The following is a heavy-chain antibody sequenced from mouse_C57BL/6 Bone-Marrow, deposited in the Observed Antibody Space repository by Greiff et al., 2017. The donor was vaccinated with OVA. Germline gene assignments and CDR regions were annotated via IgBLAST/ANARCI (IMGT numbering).Heavy chain of an antibody. CDR1: GYSITSGYY. CDR3: ARVLGQDYFDY. Sequence: EVQLVESGPGLVKPSQSLSLTCSVTGYSITSGYYWNWIRQFPGNKLEWMGYISYDGSNNYNPSLKNRISITRDTSKNQFFLKLNSVTTEDTATYYCARVLGQDYFDYWGQGTTLTVSS. D-gene: IGHD4-1*01. J-gene: IGHJ2*01. V-gene: IGHV3-6*01. CDR2: ISYDGSN.